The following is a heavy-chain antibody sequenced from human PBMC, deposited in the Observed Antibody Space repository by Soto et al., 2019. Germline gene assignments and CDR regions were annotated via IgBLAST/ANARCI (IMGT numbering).Heavy chain of an antibody. Sequence: SETLSLTCTVSGGSSSISSYYWGLIRQPPGKGLEWIGSIYYSGSTYYNPSLKSRVTISVDTSKNQFSLKLSSVTAADTAVYYCARHLANGGYPDAFDIWGQGTMVTVSS. CDR2: IYYSGST. J-gene: IGHJ3*02. CDR1: GGSSSISSYY. D-gene: IGHD2-8*01. CDR3: ARHLANGGYPDAFDI. V-gene: IGHV4-39*01.